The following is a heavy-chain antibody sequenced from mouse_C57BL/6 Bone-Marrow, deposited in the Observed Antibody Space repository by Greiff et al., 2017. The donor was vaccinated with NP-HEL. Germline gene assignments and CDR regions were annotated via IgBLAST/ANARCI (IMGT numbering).Heavy chain of an antibody. D-gene: IGHD2-4*01. V-gene: IGHV7-1*01. CDR3: ARDADYEGFDY. CDR2: SRNKANDYTT. CDR1: GFTFSDFY. J-gene: IGHJ2*01. Sequence: EVQVVESGGGLVQSGRSLRLSCATSGFTFSDFYMEWVRQAPGKGLEWIAASRNKANDYTTEYSASVKGRFIVSRDTSQSILYLQMNALRAEDTAIYYCARDADYEGFDYWGQGTTLTVSS.